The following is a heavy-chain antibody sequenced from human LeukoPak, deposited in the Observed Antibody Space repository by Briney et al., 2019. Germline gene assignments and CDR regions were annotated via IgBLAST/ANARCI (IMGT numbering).Heavy chain of an antibody. CDR3: ARLWFGELLYYFDY. CDR2: IYYSGST. Sequence: PSVTLSLTCTVSGGSISSSSYYWGWIRQPPGKGLEWIGSIYYSGSTYYNPSLKSRVTISVDTSKNQFSLKLSSVTAADTAVYYCARLWFGELLYYFDYWGQGTLVTVSS. V-gene: IGHV4-39*07. J-gene: IGHJ4*02. CDR1: GGSISSSSYY. D-gene: IGHD3-10*01.